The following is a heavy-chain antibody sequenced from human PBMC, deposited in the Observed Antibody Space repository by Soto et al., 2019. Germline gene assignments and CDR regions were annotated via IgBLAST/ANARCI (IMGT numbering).Heavy chain of an antibody. CDR1: GDSVSSNHAT. V-gene: IGHV6-1*01. CDR2: TYYRSKWYY. Sequence: SQTLSLTCAISGDSVSSNHATWDWIRQSPSRGLEWLGRTYYRSKWYYDYALSVKSRITINPDTSNNQLSLQLNSVTPDDTAVYYCVRDPSERIEVDGKREPRYYYYGMDVWCQGTTVTVSS. J-gene: IGHJ6*02. D-gene: IGHD6-19*01. CDR3: VRDPSERIEVDGKREPRYYYYGMDV.